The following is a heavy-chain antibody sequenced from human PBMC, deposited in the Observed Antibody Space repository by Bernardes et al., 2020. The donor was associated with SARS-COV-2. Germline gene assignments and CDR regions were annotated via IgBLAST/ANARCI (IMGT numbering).Heavy chain of an antibody. Sequence: GGSLRLSCAASGFTVRGAYMSWVRRAPGPGLAWVSIIYSGGRTYYVDSVKGRFTISRDNSKNTLFLQMNSLRPDDTAVYYCARMDSSAYYVAYWGQGTLVTVSS. CDR2: IYSGGRT. D-gene: IGHD3-22*01. V-gene: IGHV3-66*02. CDR3: ARMDSSAYYVAY. J-gene: IGHJ4*02. CDR1: GFTVRGAY.